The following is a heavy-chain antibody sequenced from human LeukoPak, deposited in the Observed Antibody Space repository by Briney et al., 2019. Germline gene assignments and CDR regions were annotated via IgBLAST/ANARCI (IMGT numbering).Heavy chain of an antibody. J-gene: IGHJ4*02. Sequence: ASVKVSCKASGYTFTSYAMHWVRQAPGQRLEWMGWINAGNGNTKYSQKFQGRVTITRDTSASTAYMELSSLRSEDTAVYHCARVRGSGAAGFDYWGQGTLVTVSS. D-gene: IGHD3-10*01. CDR1: GYTFTSYA. CDR3: ARVRGSGAAGFDY. CDR2: INAGNGNT. V-gene: IGHV1-3*01.